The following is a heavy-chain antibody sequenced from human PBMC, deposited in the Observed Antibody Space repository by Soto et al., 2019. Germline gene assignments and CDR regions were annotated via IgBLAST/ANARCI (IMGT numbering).Heavy chain of an antibody. CDR3: ASSGSSRWSRGNWFDP. Sequence: SETLSLTCAVYGGSFSGYNWSWIRQPPGKGLEWIGEINHSGSTNYNPSLKSRVTISVDTSKNQCSLKLSSVTAADTAVYYCASSGSSRWSRGNWFDPWGQGTLVTASS. D-gene: IGHD6-19*01. J-gene: IGHJ5*02. V-gene: IGHV4-34*01. CDR2: INHSGST. CDR1: GGSFSGYN.